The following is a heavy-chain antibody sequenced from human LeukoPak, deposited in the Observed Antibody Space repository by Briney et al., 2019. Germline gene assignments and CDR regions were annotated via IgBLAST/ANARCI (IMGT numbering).Heavy chain of an antibody. Sequence: SETLSLTCTVSGGSISTFYWSWIRQRPGKGLEWIGYIYYSGTTNYNPSLKSRVTISVDMSKSQFSLNLSSVTAADTALYYCARHGPLYDIWSAQFYFDYWGQGALVAVSS. J-gene: IGHJ4*02. CDR3: ARHGPLYDIWSAQFYFDY. D-gene: IGHD3-3*01. V-gene: IGHV4-59*08. CDR2: IYYSGTT. CDR1: GGSISTFY.